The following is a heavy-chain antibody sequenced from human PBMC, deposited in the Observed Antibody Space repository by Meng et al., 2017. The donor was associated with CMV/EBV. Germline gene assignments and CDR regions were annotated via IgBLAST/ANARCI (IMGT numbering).Heavy chain of an antibody. CDR2: ISSSGSTI. V-gene: IGHV3-48*03. CDR3: ARDRLGSSDPDVNY. CDR1: GFTFSSYE. J-gene: IGHJ4*02. Sequence: GGSLRLSCAASGFTFSSYEMNWVRQAPGKGLEWVSYISSSGSTIYYADSVKGRFTISRDNAKNSLYPQMNSLRAEDTAVYYCARDRLGSSDPDVNYWGQGTLVTVSS. D-gene: IGHD3-16*01.